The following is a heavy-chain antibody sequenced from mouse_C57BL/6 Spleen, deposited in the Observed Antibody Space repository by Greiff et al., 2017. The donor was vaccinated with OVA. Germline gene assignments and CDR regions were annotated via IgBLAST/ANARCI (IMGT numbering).Heavy chain of an antibody. J-gene: IGHJ4*01. D-gene: IGHD1-1*01. V-gene: IGHV5-4*01. CDR3: ARDEGVYYYGSSSHLDY. CDR2: ISDGGSYT. CDR1: GFTFSSYA. Sequence: EVHLVESGGGLVKPGGSLKLSCAASGFTFSSYAMPWVRQTPEKRLEWVATISDGGSYTYYPDNVKGRFTISRDNAKNNLYLQMSHLKSEDTAMYYCARDEGVYYYGSSSHLDYWGQGTSVTVSS.